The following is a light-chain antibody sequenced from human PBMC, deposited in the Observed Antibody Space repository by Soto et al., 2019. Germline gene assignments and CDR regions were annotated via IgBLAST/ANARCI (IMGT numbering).Light chain of an antibody. Sequence: QSALTQPASVSGSPGKSITISCTGTSSDVGGYNYVSWDQQHPGKAPKLMIYDVSNRPSVVSNRFSGSKSGNTASLTISGLQAEDEADYYCSSYTSSITRVFGGGTKLTVL. V-gene: IGLV2-14*01. CDR3: SSYTSSITRV. J-gene: IGLJ3*02. CDR2: DVS. CDR1: SSDVGGYNY.